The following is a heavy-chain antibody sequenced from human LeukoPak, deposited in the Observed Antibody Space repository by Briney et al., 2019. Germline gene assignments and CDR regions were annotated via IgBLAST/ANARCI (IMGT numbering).Heavy chain of an antibody. CDR2: ISSSGSTI. CDR3: VELGITMIGGV. V-gene: IGHV3-48*04. D-gene: IGHD3-10*02. Sequence: GGSLRLSCAAYGFTFSSYSMNWVRQAPGKGLEWVSYISSSGSTIYYADSVKGRFTISRDNAKNSLYLQMNSLRAEDTAVYYCVELGITMIGGVWGKGTTVTISS. CDR1: GFTFSSYS. J-gene: IGHJ6*04.